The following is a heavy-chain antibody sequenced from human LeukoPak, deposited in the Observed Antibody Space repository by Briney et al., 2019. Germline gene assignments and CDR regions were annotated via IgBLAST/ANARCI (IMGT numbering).Heavy chain of an antibody. CDR3: ARPRGGYDLDY. V-gene: IGHV3-7*03. Sequence: PGGSLRLSCAASGFTFSSYWMNWARQAPGKGLEWVASINHNGNVNYYVDSVKGRFTISRDNAKNSLYLQMNSLRAEDTAVYYCARPRGGYDLDYWGQGTLVTVSS. CDR2: INHNGNVN. J-gene: IGHJ4*02. CDR1: GFTFSSYW. D-gene: IGHD5-12*01.